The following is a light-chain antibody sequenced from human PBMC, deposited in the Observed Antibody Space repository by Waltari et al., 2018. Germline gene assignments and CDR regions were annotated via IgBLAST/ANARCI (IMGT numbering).Light chain of an antibody. CDR3: QQYHESPPIT. CDR1: QKISSK. V-gene: IGKV3-15*01. CDR2: DAS. J-gene: IGKJ3*01. Sequence: ELVMTHPPPTLPVPPGERSPFPCRASQKISSKLAWYQQKPGQAARILIYDASTRATGIPARFSGSGSGTEYTLTISSLQSEDFAVYFCQQYHESPPITFGPGTKVDIK.